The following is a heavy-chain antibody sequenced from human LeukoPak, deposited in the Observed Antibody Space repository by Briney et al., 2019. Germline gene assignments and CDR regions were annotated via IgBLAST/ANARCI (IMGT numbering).Heavy chain of an antibody. J-gene: IGHJ4*02. CDR3: AREREQQLAFDY. CDR1: GFTFSSYS. D-gene: IGHD6-13*01. V-gene: IGHV3-21*01. CDR2: ISSSSYI. Sequence: KPGGSLRLSCAASGFTFSSYSMNWVRQAPGKGLEWVSSISSSSYIYYADSVKGRFTISRDNAKNSLYLQMNSLRAEDTAVYYCAREREQQLAFDYWGQGTLVTVSS.